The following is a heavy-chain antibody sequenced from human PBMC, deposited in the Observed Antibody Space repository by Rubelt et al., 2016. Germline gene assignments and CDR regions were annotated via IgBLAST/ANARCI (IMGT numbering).Heavy chain of an antibody. CDR2: TSYRSKWYN. J-gene: IGHJ4*02. Sequence: QVQLQQSGPGLVKPSQTLSLTCAISGDSVSSNSAAWNWIRQSPSRGLEWLGRTSYRSKWYNDCAGSWKRRMTSKPDAFKNQCARQLDSVTTEDTGVYFCARGSNWPLRVDYWGQGTLVTVSA. CDR1: GDSVSSNSAA. D-gene: IGHD6-13*01. V-gene: IGHV6-1*01. CDR3: ARGSNWPLRVDY.